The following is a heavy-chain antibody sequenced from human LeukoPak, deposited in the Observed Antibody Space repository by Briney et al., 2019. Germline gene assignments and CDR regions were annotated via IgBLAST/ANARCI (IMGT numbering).Heavy chain of an antibody. D-gene: IGHD6-13*01. Sequence: GGSLRLSCAASGFTFSSYAMSWVRQAPGKGLEWVSTISGSGGSTYYADSVKGRFTISRDNAKNSLYLQMNSLRAEDTAVYYCARRLTAAATVWFDPWGQGTLVTVSS. CDR2: ISGSGGST. CDR3: ARRLTAAATVWFDP. CDR1: GFTFSSYA. J-gene: IGHJ5*02. V-gene: IGHV3-23*01.